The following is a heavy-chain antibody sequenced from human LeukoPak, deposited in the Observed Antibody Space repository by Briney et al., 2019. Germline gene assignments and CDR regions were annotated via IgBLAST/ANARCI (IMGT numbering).Heavy chain of an antibody. V-gene: IGHV4-39*01. Sequence: SETLSLTCTVSGGSISSSSYYWGWIRQPPGEGLEWIGSIYYSGSTYYNPSLKSRVTISVDTSKNQFSLKLSSVTAADTAVYYCASHKDYYYDSSGYFDAWGQGTLVTVSS. CDR3: ASHKDYYYDSSGYFDA. CDR1: GGSISSSSYY. CDR2: IYYSGST. D-gene: IGHD3-22*01. J-gene: IGHJ5*02.